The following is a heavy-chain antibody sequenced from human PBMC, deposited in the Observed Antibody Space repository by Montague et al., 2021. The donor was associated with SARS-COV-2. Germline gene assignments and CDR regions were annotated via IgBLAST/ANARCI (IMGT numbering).Heavy chain of an antibody. D-gene: IGHD3-9*01. CDR2: IDWDDDK. V-gene: IGHV2-70*04. Sequence: PALVKPTQTLTLTCTFSGFSLSTSGMRASWIRQPPGKALEWLARIDWDDDKFYSTSLKTRLTISKDTSKNQVVLTMTNMDPVDTATYYCARSYYDILTAYNTPFTYWGQGTRVTAPS. CDR3: ARSYYDILTAYNTPFTY. CDR1: GFSLSTSGMR. J-gene: IGHJ4*02.